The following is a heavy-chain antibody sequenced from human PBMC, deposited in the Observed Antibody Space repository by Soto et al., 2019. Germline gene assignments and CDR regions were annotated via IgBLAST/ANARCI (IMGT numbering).Heavy chain of an antibody. CDR3: ARVLWFGESYYYYGMDV. CDR2: IYNSRAT. J-gene: IGHJ6*02. Sequence: SETLSLTCTVSSGSVSSGSYYWSWIRQPPGKGLEWIGYIYNSRATSYNPSLKSRVSISVDTSKNQFSLKLSSVTAADTAVYYCARVLWFGESYYYYGMDVWGQGTTVTVSS. V-gene: IGHV4-61*01. CDR1: SGSVSSGSYY. D-gene: IGHD3-10*01.